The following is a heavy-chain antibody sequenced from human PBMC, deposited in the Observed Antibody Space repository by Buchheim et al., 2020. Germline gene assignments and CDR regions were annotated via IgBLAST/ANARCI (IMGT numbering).Heavy chain of an antibody. CDR3: AGDQGTDSPIAVAGTIDY. Sequence: QVQLVQSGAAVKKPGASVKVSCKASGYTFTGYYMHWVRQAPGQGLEWMGWINPNSGGTNYAQKFQGRVTMTRDTPISTAHMELSRLRSDDTAVYYCAGDQGTDSPIAVAGTIDYWGQGTL. D-gene: IGHD6-19*01. CDR2: INPNSGGT. J-gene: IGHJ4*02. V-gene: IGHV1-2*02. CDR1: GYTFTGYY.